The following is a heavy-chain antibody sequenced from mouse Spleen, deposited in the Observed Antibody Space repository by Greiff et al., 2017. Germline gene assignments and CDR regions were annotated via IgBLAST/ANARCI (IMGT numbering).Heavy chain of an antibody. Sequence: VPLLESGGGLVKPGGSLKLSCAASGFTFSSYARSWVSQTPEKRLEWVVTISDGGSYTYYPDNVKGRFTISRDNAKNNLYLQMSHLQSEDTSMYYCARESLSVSLSPFAYWGQDPLVTVSA. CDR1: GFTFSSYA. V-gene: IGHV5-4*01. J-gene: IGHJ3*01. D-gene: IGHD6-2*01. CDR2: ISDGGSYT. CDR3: ARESLSVSLSPFAY.